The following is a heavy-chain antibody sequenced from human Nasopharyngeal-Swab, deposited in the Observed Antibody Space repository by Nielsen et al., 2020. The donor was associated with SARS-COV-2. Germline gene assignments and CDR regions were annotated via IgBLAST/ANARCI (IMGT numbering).Heavy chain of an antibody. CDR1: GFTFSSYW. CDR3: ARATEGGSGSYCKPTNYYYGMDV. CDR2: IKQDGSEK. V-gene: IGHV3-7*03. Sequence: GGSLRLSCAASGFTFSSYWMSWVRQAPGKGLEWVANIKQDGSEKYYVDSVKGRFTISRDNAKNSLYLQMNSLRAEDTAVYYCARATEGGSGSYCKPTNYYYGMDVWGQGTTVTVSS. J-gene: IGHJ6*02. D-gene: IGHD3-10*01.